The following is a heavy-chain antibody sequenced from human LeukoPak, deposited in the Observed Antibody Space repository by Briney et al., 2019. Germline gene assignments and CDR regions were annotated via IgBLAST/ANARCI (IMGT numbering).Heavy chain of an antibody. CDR1: GGSISSGSYY. Sequence: SETLSLTCTVSGGSISSGSYYWSWIRQPAGKGLEWIGRIYTSGSTNYNPSLKSRVTISVDTSKNQFSLKLSSVTAADTAVYYCARWFGENLGRYYYYYYMDVWGKGTTVTISS. D-gene: IGHD3-10*01. CDR3: ARWFGENLGRYYYYYYMDV. V-gene: IGHV4-61*02. CDR2: IYTSGST. J-gene: IGHJ6*03.